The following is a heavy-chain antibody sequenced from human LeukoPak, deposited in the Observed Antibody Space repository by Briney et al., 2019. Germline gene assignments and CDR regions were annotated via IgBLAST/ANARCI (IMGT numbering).Heavy chain of an antibody. CDR2: ISSSSSYI. CDR1: GFTFSSYS. Sequence: GASLRLSCAASGFTFSSYSMNWVRQAPGKGLEWVSSISSSSSYIYYADSVKGRFTISRDNAKNSLYLQMNSLRAEDTAVYYCARDREFDYYDSSGYDLFDYWGQGTLVTVSS. V-gene: IGHV3-21*01. CDR3: ARDREFDYYDSSGYDLFDY. D-gene: IGHD3-22*01. J-gene: IGHJ4*02.